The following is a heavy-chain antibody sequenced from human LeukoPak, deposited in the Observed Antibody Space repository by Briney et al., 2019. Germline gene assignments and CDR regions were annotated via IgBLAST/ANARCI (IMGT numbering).Heavy chain of an antibody. J-gene: IGHJ4*02. CDR2: IGTIPGVT. V-gene: IGHV3-23*01. CDR1: GFTFSNYA. CDR3: AKAADTNYFRYGDY. Sequence: GGSLRLSCAASGFTFSNYAMSWVRQAPGKGLEWVSVIGTIPGVTYYTESVKSRFTISRDNSKNTVNLQMNNLRADDTALFFCAKAADTNYFRYGDYWGQGTLVTVSS. D-gene: IGHD1-7*01.